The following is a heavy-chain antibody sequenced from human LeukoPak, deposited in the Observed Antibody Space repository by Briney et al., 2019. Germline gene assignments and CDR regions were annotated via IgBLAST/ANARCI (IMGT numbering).Heavy chain of an antibody. CDR2: ISGGGGST. D-gene: IGHD3-22*01. CDR3: AKDRRDYYDIDY. CDR1: GFTFSSYV. J-gene: IGHJ4*02. Sequence: GGSLRLSCAASGFTFSSYVMSWVRQAPGKGLEWVSTISGGGGSTYYGDSVKGRFTISRDNSKNTLYLQMNSLRAEDTAVYYCAKDRRDYYDIDYWGQGTLVTVSS. V-gene: IGHV3-23*01.